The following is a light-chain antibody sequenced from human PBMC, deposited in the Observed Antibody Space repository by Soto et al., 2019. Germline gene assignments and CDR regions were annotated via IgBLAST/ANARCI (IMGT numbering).Light chain of an antibody. CDR3: SSYTSGTTVV. CDR2: EVT. CDR1: SSDVGGYNY. Sequence: QSALTQPASVSGSPGQSITISCTGTSSDVGGYNYVSWYQQHPGKAPKLMIYEVTDRPSGVSSRFSGSKSGNTASLTISGLQAEDEADYYCSSYTSGTTVVFGGGTQLTV. J-gene: IGLJ2*01. V-gene: IGLV2-14*01.